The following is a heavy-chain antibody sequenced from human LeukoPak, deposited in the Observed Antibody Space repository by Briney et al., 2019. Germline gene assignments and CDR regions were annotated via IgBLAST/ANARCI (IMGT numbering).Heavy chain of an antibody. D-gene: IGHD3-22*01. CDR2: INPSGGST. CDR1: GYTFTSYY. CDR3: AALRAISSGYYSTAFDI. V-gene: IGHV1-46*01. J-gene: IGHJ3*02. Sequence: ASVKVSCKASGYTFTSYYMHWVRQAPGQGLEWMGIINPSGGSTSYAQKFQGRVTITRDMSTSTAYMELSSLRSEDTAVYYCAALRAISSGYYSTAFDIWGQGTMVTVSS.